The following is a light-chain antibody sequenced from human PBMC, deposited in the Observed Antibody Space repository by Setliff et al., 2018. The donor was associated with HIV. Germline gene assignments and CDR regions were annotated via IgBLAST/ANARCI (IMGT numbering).Light chain of an antibody. V-gene: IGLV1-40*01. Sequence: QSVLTQPPSVSGAPGQRVTISCTGSSSNIGAGYDVHWYQQLPGTAPKLLIHDNSNRPSGVPDRFSGSKSATSASLAITGLQAEDEADYYCQSYDSSLSGYVFGTGTKVTVL. CDR2: DNS. CDR3: QSYDSSLSGYV. CDR1: SSNIGAGYD. J-gene: IGLJ1*01.